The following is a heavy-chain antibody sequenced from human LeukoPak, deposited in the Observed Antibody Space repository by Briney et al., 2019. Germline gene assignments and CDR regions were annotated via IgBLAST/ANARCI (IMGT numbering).Heavy chain of an antibody. CDR1: GFTFSSYG. CDR3: ARDLEGDYGDRNSGLDY. V-gene: IGHV3-33*01. D-gene: IGHD4-17*01. J-gene: IGHJ4*02. Sequence: GGSLRLSCAASGFTFSSYGMHWVRQAPGKGLEWVAVIWYDGSNKYYADSVKGRFTISRDNSKNTLYLQMNSLRAEDTAVYYCARDLEGDYGDRNSGLDYWGQGTLVTVSS. CDR2: IWYDGSNK.